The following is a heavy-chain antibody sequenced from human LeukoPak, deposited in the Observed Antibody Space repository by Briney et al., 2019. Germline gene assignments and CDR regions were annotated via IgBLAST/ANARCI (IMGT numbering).Heavy chain of an antibody. V-gene: IGHV3-30*02. CDR2: IRYDGSNK. CDR3: AKALTYYYDFWSGYYDDI. Sequence: GGSLRLSCAASGFTFSSYGMHWVRQAPGKGLEWVAFIRYDGSNKYYADSVKGRFTISRDNSKNTLYLQMNSLRAEDTAVYYCAKALTYYYDFWSGYYDDIWGQGTMVTVSS. CDR1: GFTFSSYG. D-gene: IGHD3-3*01. J-gene: IGHJ3*02.